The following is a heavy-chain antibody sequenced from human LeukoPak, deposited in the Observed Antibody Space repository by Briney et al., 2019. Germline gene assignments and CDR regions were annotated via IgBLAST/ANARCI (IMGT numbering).Heavy chain of an antibody. J-gene: IGHJ3*02. D-gene: IGHD2-15*01. V-gene: IGHV4-4*07. Sequence: PSETLSLTCSVSGGSIGNYFWNWIRQPAGKALDWIGRIYTSETPNYNPSLRSRVTISIDNSKSQSTLNLMSVTAADTAVYYCAMLSGGGVFGIWSPGTMVTVSS. CDR2: IYTSETP. CDR3: AMLSGGGVFGI. CDR1: GGSIGNYF.